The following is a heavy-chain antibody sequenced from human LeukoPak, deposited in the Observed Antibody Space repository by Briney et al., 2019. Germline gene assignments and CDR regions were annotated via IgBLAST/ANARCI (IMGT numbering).Heavy chain of an antibody. Sequence: GRSLRLSCAASGFTFSSYGMHWVRQAPGKGLEWVAVIWYDGSNKYYADSVKGRFTISRDNSKNTLYLQMNSLRAEDTAVYYCAKHTEYSSSSGFDYWGQGTLVTVSS. D-gene: IGHD6-6*01. J-gene: IGHJ4*02. CDR1: GFTFSSYG. V-gene: IGHV3-33*06. CDR3: AKHTEYSSSSGFDY. CDR2: IWYDGSNK.